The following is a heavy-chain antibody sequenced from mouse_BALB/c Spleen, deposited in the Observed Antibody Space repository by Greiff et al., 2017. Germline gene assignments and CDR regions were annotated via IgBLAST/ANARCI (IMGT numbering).Heavy chain of an antibody. Sequence: VQLQQSGAELVKPGASVKMSCKASGYTFTSYWMHWVKQRPGQGLEWIGYINPSTGYTEYNQKFKDKATLTADKSSSTAYMQLSSLTSEDSAVYYCARGDYDAMDYWGQGTSVTVSS. V-gene: IGHV1-7*01. CDR3: ARGDYDAMDY. J-gene: IGHJ4*01. CDR2: INPSTGYT. CDR1: GYTFTSYW.